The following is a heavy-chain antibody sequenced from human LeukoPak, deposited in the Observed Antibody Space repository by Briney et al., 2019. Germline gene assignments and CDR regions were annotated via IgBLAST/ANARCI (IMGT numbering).Heavy chain of an antibody. D-gene: IGHD2-2*02. CDR1: GYTFTSYG. Sequence: ASVKVSCKASGYTFTSYGISWVRQAPGQGLEWMGWISAYNGNTNYAQKLQGRVTMTTDTSTSTAYMELRSLRSDDTAVYYCARAISLRLYYYYYYMDVWGKGTTVTVSS. J-gene: IGHJ6*03. CDR2: ISAYNGNT. CDR3: ARAISLRLYYYYYYMDV. V-gene: IGHV1-18*01.